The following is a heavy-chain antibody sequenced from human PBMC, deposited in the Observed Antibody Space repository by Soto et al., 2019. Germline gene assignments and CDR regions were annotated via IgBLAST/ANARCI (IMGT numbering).Heavy chain of an antibody. Sequence: PVGSLRLSCAASGFTFTNYVMNWVRQAPGKGLEWVSGISGSGTSTWYADSVKGRFTISRDTSKNTLYLQMNSLRAEDTAVYYCAKDLFLQGYFGSGNYYALDYWGQGTLVTVSS. CDR3: AKDLFLQGYFGSGNYYALDY. J-gene: IGHJ4*02. CDR2: ISGSGTST. V-gene: IGHV3-23*01. CDR1: GFTFTNYV. D-gene: IGHD3-10*01.